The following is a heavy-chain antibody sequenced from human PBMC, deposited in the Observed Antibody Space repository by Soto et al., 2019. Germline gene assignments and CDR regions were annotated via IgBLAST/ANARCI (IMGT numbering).Heavy chain of an antibody. V-gene: IGHV1-18*01. CDR3: ARDYNDFWSGYYSREYYYGMEV. CDR2: ISAYNGNT. D-gene: IGHD3-3*01. J-gene: IGHJ6*02. Sequence: ASVKVSCKASGYTFTCYGISWVRQAPGQGLEWMGWISAYNGNTNYAQKLQGRVTMTTDTSTSTAYMELRSLRSDDTAVYYCARDYNDFWSGYYSREYYYGMEVWGQGTTVTVSS. CDR1: GYTFTCYG.